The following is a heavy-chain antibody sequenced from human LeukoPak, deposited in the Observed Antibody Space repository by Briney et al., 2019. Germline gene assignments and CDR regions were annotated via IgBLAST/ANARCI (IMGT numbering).Heavy chain of an antibody. CDR2: INPNSGGT. D-gene: IGHD3-10*01. CDR3: ARESGSGSYSYDY. V-gene: IGHV1-2*02. CDR1: GYTFTSYG. J-gene: IGHJ4*02. Sequence: ASVKVSCKASGYTFTSYGISWVRQAPGQGLEWMGWINPNSGGTNYAQKFQGRVTMTRDTSISTAYMELSRLRSDDTAVYYCARESGSGSYSYDYWGQGTLVTVSS.